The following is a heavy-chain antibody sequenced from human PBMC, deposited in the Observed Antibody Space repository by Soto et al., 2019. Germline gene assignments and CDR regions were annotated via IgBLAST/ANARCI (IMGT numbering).Heavy chain of an antibody. J-gene: IGHJ4*02. CDR3: ASHVAAPGTRSFDY. D-gene: IGHD6-13*01. Sequence: QVQLQESGPGVVEPSGTLSLTCAVSDGSVSSGNWWSWVRQPPGKGLEWIGETYHSGTTNYNPSLKSRVTISLDKSKNQISLNLRSVTAADTAVYYCASHVAAPGTRSFDYWGQGTLVTVSS. V-gene: IGHV4-4*02. CDR1: DGSVSSGNW. CDR2: TYHSGTT.